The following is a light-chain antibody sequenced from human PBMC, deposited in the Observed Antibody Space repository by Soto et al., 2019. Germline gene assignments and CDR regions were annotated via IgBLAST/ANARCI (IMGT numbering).Light chain of an antibody. CDR2: GAS. V-gene: IGKV3-15*01. Sequence: IVMTQSPATLSVSPGDRVTLYCRASQSVNSNLAWYQQKAGQAPRLFMHGASTRATGIPARFSGSGSGTDFTLTISSLQSEDFAVYYCQQYTKWPLTFGGGTKVEIK. CDR3: QQYTKWPLT. J-gene: IGKJ4*01. CDR1: QSVNSN.